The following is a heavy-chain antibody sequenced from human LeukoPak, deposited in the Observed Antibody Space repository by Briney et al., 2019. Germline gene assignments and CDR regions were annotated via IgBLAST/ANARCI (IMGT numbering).Heavy chain of an antibody. V-gene: IGHV3-53*01. CDR1: GFTVSSNY. CDR3: ARESASWYFDL. CDR2: IYSGGST. J-gene: IGHJ2*01. Sequence: GGSLRLSCAASGFTVSSNYMSWIRQAPGKGLEWVSVIYSGGSTYYADSVKGRFTISRDNSKNTLYLQMNSLRAEDTAVYYCARESASWYFDLWGRGTLVTVSS.